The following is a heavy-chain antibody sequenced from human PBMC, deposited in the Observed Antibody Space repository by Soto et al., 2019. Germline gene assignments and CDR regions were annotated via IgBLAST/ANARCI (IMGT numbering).Heavy chain of an antibody. Sequence: QVQLVESGGGVVQPGRSLRLSCAASGFTFSSYGMHWVRQAPGKGLEWVAVISYDGSNKYYADSVKGRFTISRDNSKNTLYLQMNSLRAEDTAVYYCAKDVSRHFPDWGQGTLVTVSS. V-gene: IGHV3-30*18. CDR1: GFTFSSYG. CDR3: AKDVSRHFPD. CDR2: ISYDGSNK. D-gene: IGHD3-3*02. J-gene: IGHJ4*02.